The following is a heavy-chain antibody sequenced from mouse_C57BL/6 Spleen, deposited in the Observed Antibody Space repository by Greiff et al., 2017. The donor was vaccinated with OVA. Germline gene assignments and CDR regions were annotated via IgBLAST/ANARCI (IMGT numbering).Heavy chain of an antibody. CDR3: AREGANWEDYCDY. D-gene: IGHD4-1*01. J-gene: IGHJ2*01. CDR1: GFTFSSYA. CDR2: ISDGGSYT. V-gene: IGHV5-4*03. Sequence: VKLMESGGGLVKPGGSLKLSCAASGFTFSSYAMSWVRQTPEKRLEWVATISDGGSYTYYPDNVKGRFTISRDNAKNNLYLQMSHLKSEDTAMYYCAREGANWEDYCDYWGQGTTLTVSS.